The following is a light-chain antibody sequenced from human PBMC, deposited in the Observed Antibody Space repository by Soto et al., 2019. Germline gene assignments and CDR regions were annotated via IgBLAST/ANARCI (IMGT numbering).Light chain of an antibody. V-gene: IGLV1-40*01. CDR3: QSYDTSLSYV. Sequence: QSVLTQPPSVSGPPGQRVTISCTGSSSNIGAGYAVHWYQQLPGTAPKLLIYGNTNRPSGVPDRFSGSKSGTSASLAITGLQAEDEADYYCQSYDTSLSYVFGGGTQLTVL. CDR1: SSNIGAGYA. CDR2: GNT. J-gene: IGLJ7*01.